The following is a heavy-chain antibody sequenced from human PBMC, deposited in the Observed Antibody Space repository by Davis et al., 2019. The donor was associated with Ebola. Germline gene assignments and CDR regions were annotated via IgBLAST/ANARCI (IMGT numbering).Heavy chain of an antibody. CDR3: ARVQDDSVY. D-gene: IGHD3-22*01. V-gene: IGHV4-34*01. CDR1: GFTFSGYS. CDR2: INHSGST. Sequence: GSLRLSCAASGFTFSGYSMNWVRQPPGKGLEWIGEINHSGSTNYNPSLKSRVTISVDTSKNQFSLKLNSVTAADTAIYYCARVQDDSVYWGQGSLVTVSS. J-gene: IGHJ4*02.